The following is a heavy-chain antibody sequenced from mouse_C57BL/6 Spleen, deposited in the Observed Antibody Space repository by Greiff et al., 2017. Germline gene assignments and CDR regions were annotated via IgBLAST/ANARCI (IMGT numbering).Heavy chain of an antibody. D-gene: IGHD1-1*01. CDR2: INPNNGGT. J-gene: IGHJ1*03. V-gene: IGHV1-18*01. Sequence: VQLKQSGPELVKPGASVKIPCKASGYTFTDYNMDWVKQSHGKSLEWIGDINPNNGGTIYNQKFKGKATLTLDKYSSPAYMELRSLTSEYTAVYYCARYPVVATDWYFDVWRTGTTVTVSS. CDR3: ARYPVVATDWYFDV. CDR1: GYTFTDYN.